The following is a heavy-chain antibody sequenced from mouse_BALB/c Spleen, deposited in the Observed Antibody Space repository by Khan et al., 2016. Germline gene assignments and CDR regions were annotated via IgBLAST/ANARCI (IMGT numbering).Heavy chain of an antibody. J-gene: IGHJ4*01. CDR2: INTYTGEP. CDR3: ASIYDGYYVGLYYAMDY. D-gene: IGHD2-3*01. Sequence: QIQLVQSGPELKKPGETVKISCKASGYTFTNYGMNWVKQAPGKGLKWMGWINTYTGEPTYADDFKGRFAFSLETSASTAYLQLNSLQNEDTATYFCASIYDGYYVGLYYAMDYWGQGTSVTVSS. V-gene: IGHV9-3-1*01. CDR1: GYTFTNYG.